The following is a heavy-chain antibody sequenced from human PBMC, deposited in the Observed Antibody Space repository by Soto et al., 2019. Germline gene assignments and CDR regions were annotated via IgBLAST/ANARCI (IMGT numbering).Heavy chain of an antibody. V-gene: IGHV1-18*01. CDR2: ISAYNGNT. CDR1: GYTFTSYG. CDR3: AREGSRPYYYYGMDV. Sequence: QVQLVQSGAEVKKPGASVKVSCKASGYTFTSYGFSWVRQAPGQGLEWMGWISAYNGNTNYAQKLQGRVTXTXXXSXRTAYMELRSLRSDDTAVYYCAREGSRPYYYYGMDVWGQGTTVTVSS. D-gene: IGHD1-26*01. J-gene: IGHJ6*02.